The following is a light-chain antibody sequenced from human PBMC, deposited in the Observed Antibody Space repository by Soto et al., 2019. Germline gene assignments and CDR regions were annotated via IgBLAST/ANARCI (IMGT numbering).Light chain of an antibody. Sequence: SYELTQPPPVSVSPGQTASITCSGDKLGDKYACWYQQKPGQSPVLVIYQHSKRPSGIPERFYGSNSGNTATLTISGTKAMDEADYYCQAWDSSTVVFGGGTKLTVL. J-gene: IGLJ2*01. V-gene: IGLV3-1*01. CDR1: KLGDKY. CDR3: QAWDSSTVV. CDR2: QHS.